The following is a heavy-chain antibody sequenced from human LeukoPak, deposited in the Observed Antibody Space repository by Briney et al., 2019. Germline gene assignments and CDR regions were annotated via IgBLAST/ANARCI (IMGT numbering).Heavy chain of an antibody. Sequence: GGSLRLSCAASGFTFSSYGMHWVRQAPGKGLEWVAVISYDGSNKYYADSVKVRFTISRDNSKNTLYLQMNSLRAEDTAVYYCATEQGNYDFWSGSWFDPWGQGTLVTVSS. V-gene: IGHV3-30*03. J-gene: IGHJ5*02. CDR2: ISYDGSNK. CDR3: ATEQGNYDFWSGSWFDP. CDR1: GFTFSSYG. D-gene: IGHD3-3*01.